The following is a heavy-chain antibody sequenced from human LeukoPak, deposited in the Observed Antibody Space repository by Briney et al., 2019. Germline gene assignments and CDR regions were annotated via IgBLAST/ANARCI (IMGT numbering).Heavy chain of an antibody. D-gene: IGHD3-10*01. CDR3: ARGPGSRGIFDY. J-gene: IGHJ4*02. CDR1: GFTVSAHY. Sequence: GGSLRLSCAVSGFTVSAHYMSWVRQAPGKGLECVSFLYTGGDTYYADSVKGRITISRDNSKNTLNLQMNSLRAEDTAVYYCARGPGSRGIFDYWGQGTLVTVSS. CDR2: LYTGGDT. V-gene: IGHV3-53*01.